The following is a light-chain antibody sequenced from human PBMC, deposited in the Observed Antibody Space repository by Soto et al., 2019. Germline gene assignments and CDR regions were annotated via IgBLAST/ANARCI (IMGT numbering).Light chain of an antibody. CDR1: SSNIGAGYD. V-gene: IGLV1-40*01. Sequence: QSVLTQPPSVSGAPGQRVTISCTGSSSNIGAGYDVHWYQQLPGTAPKLLIYGNSNRPSGVPDRFSGSKSGTSASLAITGLQAEDEADYYCQSYDSSLSVSYVFGTWTKVTVL. J-gene: IGLJ1*01. CDR2: GNS. CDR3: QSYDSSLSVSYV.